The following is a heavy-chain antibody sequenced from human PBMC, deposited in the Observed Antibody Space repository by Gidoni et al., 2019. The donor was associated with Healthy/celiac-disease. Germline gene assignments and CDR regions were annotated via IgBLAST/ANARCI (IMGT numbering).Heavy chain of an antibody. CDR3: ARTEFGWYGDY. CDR2: IYSGGST. Sequence: EVQLVESGGGLVQPGGSLRLSCAASGFTVSSNYMSWVRQAPGKGLEWVSVIYSGGSTYYADSVKGRFTISRDNSKNTLYLQMNSLRAEDTAVYYCARTEFGWYGDYWGQGTLVTVSS. D-gene: IGHD6-19*01. V-gene: IGHV3-66*02. CDR1: GFTVSSNY. J-gene: IGHJ4*02.